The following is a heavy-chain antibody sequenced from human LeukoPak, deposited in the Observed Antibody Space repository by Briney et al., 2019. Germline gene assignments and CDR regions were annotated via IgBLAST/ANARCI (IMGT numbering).Heavy chain of an antibody. J-gene: IGHJ5*02. CDR3: IVFGDSNH. Sequence: GGSLRLSCAAFGFTFRTYAMNWVRQAPGKGLEWVSAIHTSGDTCYADSVKGRFTISRDTSKNTLYLQINSLRVEDTAVYYCIVFGDSNHWGQGTLVTVSS. CDR2: IHTSGDT. CDR1: GFTFRTYA. V-gene: IGHV3-23*05. D-gene: IGHD4-17*01.